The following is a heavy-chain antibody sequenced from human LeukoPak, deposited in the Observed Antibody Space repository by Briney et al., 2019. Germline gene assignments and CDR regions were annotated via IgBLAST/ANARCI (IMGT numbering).Heavy chain of an antibody. J-gene: IGHJ5*02. D-gene: IGHD6-6*01. CDR1: GYFITSGHY. Sequence: SETLSLTCAVSGYFITSGHYWGWIRQPPGKGLEWIGSISHSGYTYYNPSLKGRVPISVDTSKNQFSLKLSSVTAADTAVYYCAKVGQQLVRDWFDPWGQGTLVTVSS. CDR3: AKVGQQLVRDWFDP. V-gene: IGHV4-38-2*01. CDR2: ISHSGYT.